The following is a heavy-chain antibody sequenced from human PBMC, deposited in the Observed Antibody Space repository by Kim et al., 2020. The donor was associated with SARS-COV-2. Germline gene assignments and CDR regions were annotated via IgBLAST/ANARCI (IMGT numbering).Heavy chain of an antibody. V-gene: IGHV1-69*04. CDR3: ATPGIKVYDFWSGYYNY. CDR2: IIPILGIA. Sequence: ASVKVSCKASGGTFSSYDISWVRQAPGQGLEWMGRIIPILGIANYAQKFQGRVTITADKSTSTAYMELSSLRSEDTAVYYCATPGIKVYDFWSGYYNYWGQGTLVTVSS. J-gene: IGHJ4*02. CDR1: GGTFSSYD. D-gene: IGHD3-3*01.